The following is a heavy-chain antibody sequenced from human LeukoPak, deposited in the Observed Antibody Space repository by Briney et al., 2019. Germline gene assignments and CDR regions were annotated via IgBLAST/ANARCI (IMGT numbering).Heavy chain of an antibody. Sequence: GGSLTLSRAACGFTQSSYNMKGVRQATGRGGEWGSSISSYSSYIYYADSVKGRFTISRDNAKNSLYLQMTSLRAEDTAVYYCAREGPGTDGYKHALDIWGQGTMVTV. CDR1: GFTQSSYN. D-gene: IGHD5-24*01. CDR3: AREGPGTDGYKHALDI. J-gene: IGHJ3*02. V-gene: IGHV3-21*01. CDR2: ISSYSSYI.